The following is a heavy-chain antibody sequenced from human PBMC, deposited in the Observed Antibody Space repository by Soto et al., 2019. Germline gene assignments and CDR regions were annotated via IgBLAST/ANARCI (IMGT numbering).Heavy chain of an antibody. J-gene: IGHJ2*01. V-gene: IGHV3-53*01. CDR1: DFTVSKNY. CDR2: ISSGGTT. CDR3: AKRVGDL. Sequence: EVQLVESGGGLIQPGGSLRLSCAASDFTVSKNYMSWVRQAPGKGLEWVSVISSGGTTYYADSVKGRFTISRDNSNNTLYLQMNSLRDEDTAVYYCAKRVGDLWGRGTLVTVSS. D-gene: IGHD2-15*01.